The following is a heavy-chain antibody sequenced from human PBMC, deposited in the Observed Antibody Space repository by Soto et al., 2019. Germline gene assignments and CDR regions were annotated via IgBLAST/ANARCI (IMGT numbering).Heavy chain of an antibody. J-gene: IGHJ6*02. Sequence: QVQLQESGPGLVKPSQTLSLTCTVSGGSISSGGYYWSWIRQHPGKGLEWIGYIYYSGSTYYNPSLRRRVTMSLAPFKNPRSLKLGSVTAADTAVYYCARDFRGRGDYYGMDVWGQGTTVTVSS. CDR1: GGSISSGGYY. CDR2: IYYSGST. CDR3: ARDFRGRGDYYGMDV. V-gene: IGHV4-31*03. D-gene: IGHD3-10*01.